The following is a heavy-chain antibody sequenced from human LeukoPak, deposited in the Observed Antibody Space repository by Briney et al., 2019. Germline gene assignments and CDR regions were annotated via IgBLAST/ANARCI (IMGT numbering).Heavy chain of an antibody. Sequence: PGGSLRLSCAASGFTFSSYSMNWVRQAPGKGLEWVSAISGSGGSTYYADSVKGRFTISRDNSKNTLYLQMNSLRAEDTAVYYCAKLRGWLSPNYFDYWGQGTLVTVSS. V-gene: IGHV3-23*01. D-gene: IGHD3-22*01. CDR3: AKLRGWLSPNYFDY. J-gene: IGHJ4*02. CDR1: GFTFSSYS. CDR2: ISGSGGST.